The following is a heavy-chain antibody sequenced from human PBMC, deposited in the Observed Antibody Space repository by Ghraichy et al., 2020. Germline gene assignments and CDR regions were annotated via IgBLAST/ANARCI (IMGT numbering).Heavy chain of an antibody. J-gene: IGHJ6*02. CDR3: ARGRSPDVNWNDDIYYYYGMDV. D-gene: IGHD1-1*01. CDR2: MNPNSGNA. CDR1: GYPFSNYD. V-gene: IGHV1-8*01. Sequence: ASVKVSCKASGYPFSNYDVIWVRQATGQGLEWMGWMNPNSGNAGYVQQFQGRVTMTRDTSISKAYMELSSPRSEDTAVYYCARGRSPDVNWNDDIYYYYGMDVWGQGTTVTVSS.